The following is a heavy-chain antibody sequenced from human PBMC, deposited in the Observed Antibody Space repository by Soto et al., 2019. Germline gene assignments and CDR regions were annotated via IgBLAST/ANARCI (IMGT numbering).Heavy chain of an antibody. CDR3: ARDGSYGDYGYYFDY. V-gene: IGHV3-30-3*01. Sequence: GGSLRLSCAASGFTSSSYAMHWVRQAPGKGLEWVAVISYDGSNKYYADSVKGRFTISRDNSKDTLYLQMNSLRAEDTAVYYCARDGSYGDYGYYFDYWGQGTLVTVSS. D-gene: IGHD4-17*01. J-gene: IGHJ4*02. CDR1: GFTSSSYA. CDR2: ISYDGSNK.